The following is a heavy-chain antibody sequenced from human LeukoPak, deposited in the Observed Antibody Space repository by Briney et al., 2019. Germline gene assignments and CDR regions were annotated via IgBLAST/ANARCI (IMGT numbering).Heavy chain of an antibody. CDR3: ARGPTRPWFDP. J-gene: IGHJ5*02. CDR2: INVGNGNT. CDR1: GYTFTSYA. Sequence: GASVKVSCKASGYTFTSYAMHWVRQAPGQGLEWMGWINVGNGNTKYSQKFQGRVTITRDTSASTAYMELSSLRSEDTAVYYCARGPTRPWFDPWGQGTLVTVSS. D-gene: IGHD5-12*01. V-gene: IGHV1-3*01.